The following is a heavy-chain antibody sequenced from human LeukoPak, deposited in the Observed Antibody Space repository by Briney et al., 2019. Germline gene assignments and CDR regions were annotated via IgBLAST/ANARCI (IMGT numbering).Heavy chain of an antibody. J-gene: IGHJ4*02. D-gene: IGHD2/OR15-2a*01. V-gene: IGHV3-7*01. CDR3: AREGPRGNSQFDY. Sequence: PGGSLRLSCSASGFTFSTYWMSWVRQAPGKGLEWVANMRRDGNEIYYLDSVRGRFTISRDNSKNTLYLQMNSLRAEDTAIYYCAREGPRGNSQFDYWGQGTLVTVSS. CDR1: GFTFSTYW. CDR2: MRRDGNEI.